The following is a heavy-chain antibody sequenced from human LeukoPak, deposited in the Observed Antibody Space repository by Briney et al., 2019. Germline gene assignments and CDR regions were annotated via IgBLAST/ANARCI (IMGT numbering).Heavy chain of an antibody. CDR3: AGLPGRHDPFDY. J-gene: IGHJ4*02. Sequence: GESLKISCKGSRYRFTSYWIAWVRQMPGEGLEWMGIIYPGDSDTRYSPSCQGQVTISADKSINTAYLQWSSLKASDTAIYYCAGLPGRHDPFDYGGQGTVVTVSS. V-gene: IGHV5-51*01. D-gene: IGHD3-16*01. CDR1: RYRFTSYW. CDR2: IYPGDSDT.